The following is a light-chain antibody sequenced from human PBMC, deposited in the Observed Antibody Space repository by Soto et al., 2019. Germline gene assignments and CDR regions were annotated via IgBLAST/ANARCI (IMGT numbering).Light chain of an antibody. J-gene: IGKJ4*01. Sequence: DIQMTQSPSSLSASVGDRVTITCQASQDINTYLNWYQQKPGKAPNLLIYDASKWETGVPSRFSGGGAGTDFTLNVTSLQPEDIATYFCQHYDKLLLTFGGGTKVEL. V-gene: IGKV1-33*01. CDR2: DAS. CDR1: QDINTY. CDR3: QHYDKLLLT.